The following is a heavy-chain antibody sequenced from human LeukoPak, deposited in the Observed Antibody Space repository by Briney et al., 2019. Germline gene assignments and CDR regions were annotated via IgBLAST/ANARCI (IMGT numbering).Heavy chain of an antibody. CDR3: ARGMGWLRYPKSYFDY. V-gene: IGHV3-30*03. CDR1: GFTFSSYG. D-gene: IGHD5-24*01. Sequence: GGSLRLSCAASGFTFSSYGMHWVRQAPGKGLEWVAVISYDGSNKYYADSVKGRFTISRDNSKNTLYLQMNSLRAEDTAVYYCARGMGWLRYPKSYFDYWGQGTLVTVSS. J-gene: IGHJ4*02. CDR2: ISYDGSNK.